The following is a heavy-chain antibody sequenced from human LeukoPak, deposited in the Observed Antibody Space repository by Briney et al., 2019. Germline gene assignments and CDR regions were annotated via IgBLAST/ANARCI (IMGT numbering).Heavy chain of an antibody. Sequence: SETLSLTCTVSGGSIGSSSYYWGWIRQPPGMGLEWIGTIYYSGSTYYNPSLKSRVTISVDTSQNQFSLKLTSVTAADTAVYYCASSYYLRWGPFDYWGQGTLVTVSS. CDR2: IYYSGST. D-gene: IGHD4-23*01. CDR1: GGSIGSSSYY. J-gene: IGHJ4*02. V-gene: IGHV4-39*07. CDR3: ASSYYLRWGPFDY.